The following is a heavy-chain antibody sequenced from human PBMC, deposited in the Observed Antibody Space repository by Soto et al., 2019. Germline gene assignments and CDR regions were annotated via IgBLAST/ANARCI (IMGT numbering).Heavy chain of an antibody. J-gene: IGHJ3*02. D-gene: IGHD3-22*01. V-gene: IGHV1-3*01. CDR2: INAGNGNT. CDR3: ARGGIFDSSGYYYFSAFDI. CDR1: GYTFTSYA. Sequence: GASVKVSCKASGYTFTSYAMHWVRQAPGQRLEWMGWINAGNGNTKYSQKFQGRVTITRDTSASTAYMELSSLRSEDTAVYYCARGGIFDSSGYYYFSAFDIWGQGILVTVSS.